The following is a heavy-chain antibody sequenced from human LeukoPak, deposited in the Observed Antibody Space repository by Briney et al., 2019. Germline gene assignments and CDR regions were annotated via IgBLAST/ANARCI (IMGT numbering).Heavy chain of an antibody. J-gene: IGHJ6*02. CDR3: ARDSLAPHHSETSVVWGMGV. CDR1: RFTFRDYY. Sequence: GGSLRLSCAASRFTFRDYYMSWIRQAPGKGLEWVSYISSNTTYTSYADSVKGRFTISRDNSKNSLFLQMSSLRAEDTAVYFCARDSLAPHHSETSVVWGMGVWGQGTTVTVS. CDR2: ISSNTTYT. D-gene: IGHD5/OR15-5a*01. V-gene: IGHV3-11*05.